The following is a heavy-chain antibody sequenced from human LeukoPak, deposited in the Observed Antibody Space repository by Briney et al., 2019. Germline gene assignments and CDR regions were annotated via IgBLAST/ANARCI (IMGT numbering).Heavy chain of an antibody. D-gene: IGHD2-2*01. CDR2: ISSTGGTI. CDR1: GFTFSSYS. V-gene: IGHV3-48*01. CDR3: AKAYCSSTSCPMDV. J-gene: IGHJ6*03. Sequence: PGGSLRLSCAASGFTFSSYSMNWVRQAPGKGLEWVSYISSTGGTIYYADSVKGRFTISRYNVKNSLYLQMSSLRAEDTAVYYCAKAYCSSTSCPMDVWGKGTTVTISS.